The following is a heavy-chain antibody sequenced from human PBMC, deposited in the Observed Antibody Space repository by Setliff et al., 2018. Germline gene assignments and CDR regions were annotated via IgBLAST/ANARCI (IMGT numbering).Heavy chain of an antibody. CDR3: ARAGVYYYDSSGYYLDY. V-gene: IGHV1-8*03. D-gene: IGHD3-22*01. CDR2: INPNSGNT. J-gene: IGHJ4*02. Sequence: ASVKVTCKASGYSFTNYDINWVRQATGQGLEWMGWINPNSGNTDYAQKFQGRVTITADESTSTAYMELSSLRSEDTAVYYCARAGVYYYDSSGYYLDYWGQGTLVTVSS. CDR1: GYSFTNYD.